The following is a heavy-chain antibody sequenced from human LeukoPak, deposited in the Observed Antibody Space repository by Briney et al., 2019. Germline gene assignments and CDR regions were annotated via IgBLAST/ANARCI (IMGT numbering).Heavy chain of an antibody. D-gene: IGHD6-13*01. V-gene: IGHV3-30*04. CDR1: GFPLSRYA. J-gene: IGHJ4*02. CDR2: ISNDGSSR. Sequence: PGGSLRLSCTASGFPLSRYAMRWARQAPGKGLEWVAVISNDGSSRHNADSVKGRFTISRDNSKNALYLQMNSLRGDDTAVYYCARAPLMDSSASYTDYWGQGTLVTVSS. CDR3: ARAPLMDSSASYTDY.